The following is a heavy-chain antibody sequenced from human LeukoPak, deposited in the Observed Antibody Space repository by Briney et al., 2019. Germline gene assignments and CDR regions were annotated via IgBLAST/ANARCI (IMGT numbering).Heavy chain of an antibody. D-gene: IGHD6-19*01. CDR1: CVSISSSY. CDR2: IYTSGST. Sequence: KPAETLSLTCTVSCVSISSSYWSWIRQPAGRGLEWLGRIYTSGSTDYNPSLKSRVNISVDKSKNQLSLKLSSVTAADTAVYFCARGYSTGWYPFHYWGQGTLVTVSS. J-gene: IGHJ4*02. V-gene: IGHV4-4*07. CDR3: ARGYSTGWYPFHY.